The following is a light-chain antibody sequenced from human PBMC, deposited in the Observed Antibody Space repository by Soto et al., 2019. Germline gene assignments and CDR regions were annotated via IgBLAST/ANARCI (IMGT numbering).Light chain of an antibody. CDR3: AAWDDSLNGHVV. CDR1: XXXXGSNP. CDR2: TNN. Sequence: QSVLTQPPSASGXPXXXXTXXCSXSXXXXGSNPVNWYQHLPGTAPKLLIYTNNRRPSGVPDRFSGSKSGTSASLAISGLQSEDEADYYCAAWDDSLNGHVVFGGGTKVTVL. V-gene: IGLV1-44*01. J-gene: IGLJ2*01.